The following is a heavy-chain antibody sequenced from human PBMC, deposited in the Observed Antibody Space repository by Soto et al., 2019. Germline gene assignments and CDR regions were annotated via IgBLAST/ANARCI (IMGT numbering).Heavy chain of an antibody. D-gene: IGHD3-3*01. CDR1: GGTFSNHV. V-gene: IGHV1-69*12. Sequence: QVQLVQSGAEVKKHGSSVKVSCKASGGTFSNHVISWVRQAPGQGLEWMGGIINIFGTANYARQFQGRVRISAPEPTSTAQTGLGSQRPADTPVYYSASGPYSFWSGYSRPDFRSGMAVWGPGTTVTVSS. CDR2: IINIFGTA. CDR3: ASGPYSFWSGYSRPDFRSGMAV. J-gene: IGHJ6*02.